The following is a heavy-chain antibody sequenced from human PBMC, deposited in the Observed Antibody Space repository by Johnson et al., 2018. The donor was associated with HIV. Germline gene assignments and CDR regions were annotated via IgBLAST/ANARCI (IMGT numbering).Heavy chain of an antibody. V-gene: IGHV3-20*04. D-gene: IGHD3-22*01. Sequence: VQLVESGGGVLRPGGSLRLSCAASGFTFDDYGMSWVRQAPGKGLEWVSGINWNGGSTGYADSVKGRFTISRDHAKNSLYLQMNSLRAEDTALYYCARDSQHYYDSSGYFLGNAFNIWGQGTMVTVSS. CDR1: GFTFDDYG. J-gene: IGHJ3*02. CDR3: ARDSQHYYDSSGYFLGNAFNI. CDR2: INWNGGST.